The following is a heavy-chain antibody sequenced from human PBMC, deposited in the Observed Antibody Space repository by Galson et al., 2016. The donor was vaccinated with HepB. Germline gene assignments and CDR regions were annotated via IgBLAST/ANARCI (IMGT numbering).Heavy chain of an antibody. D-gene: IGHD3-10*01. J-gene: IGHJ4*02. Sequence: QVQLQESGPGLVKPSETLSLTCAVSDDSMSNYYWTWIRQPPGKGLEWIGFIYYSWRTAINPSLGGRVTISLDSSRNQFSLKVTSVTAADTAVYFCARDEGRTGHLNYWGQGTLVTVSS. V-gene: IGHV4-59*01. CDR1: DDSMSNYY. CDR3: ARDEGRTGHLNY. CDR2: IYYSWRT.